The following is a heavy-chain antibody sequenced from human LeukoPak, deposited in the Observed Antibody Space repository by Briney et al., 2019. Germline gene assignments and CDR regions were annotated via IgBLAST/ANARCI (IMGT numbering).Heavy chain of an antibody. V-gene: IGHV1-18*01. D-gene: IGHD6-13*01. Sequence: ASVKVSCKASGYTFNSYSVSWVRQAPGQGLEWMGWISTYNGNTNYSQKLQGRVTMTTDTSTRTAYMELSSLRSEDTAVYYCATHLVIAAAGYDYWGQGTLVTVSS. J-gene: IGHJ4*02. CDR3: ATHLVIAAAGYDY. CDR1: GYTFNSYS. CDR2: ISTYNGNT.